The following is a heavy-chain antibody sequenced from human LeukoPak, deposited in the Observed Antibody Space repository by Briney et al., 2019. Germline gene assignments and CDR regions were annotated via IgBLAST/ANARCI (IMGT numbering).Heavy chain of an antibody. V-gene: IGHV4-30-4*01. J-gene: IGHJ6*02. CDR2: IYYSGST. CDR1: GGSISSGNYY. Sequence: SETLSLTCTVSGGSISSGNYYWSWIRQPPGKGLEWIGYIYYSGSTYSNPSLKSRVTISVGTSKNQFSLKLNSVTAADTAVYYCARESIYSYGMDVWGQGTTVTVSS. CDR3: ARESIYSYGMDV.